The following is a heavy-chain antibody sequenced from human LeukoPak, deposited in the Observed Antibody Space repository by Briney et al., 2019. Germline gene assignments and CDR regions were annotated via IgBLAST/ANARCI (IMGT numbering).Heavy chain of an antibody. J-gene: IGHJ4*02. CDR2: INPSGGST. CDR3: ARDGYYYDSSGYYLDY. CDR1: GYTFTSYY. V-gene: IGHV1-46*01. Sequence: ASVKVSCKAPGYTFTSYYMHWVRQAPGQGLEWMGIINPSGGSTSYAQKFQGRVTMTRDTSTSTVYMELSSLRSEDTAVYYCARDGYYYDSSGYYLDYWGQGTLVTVSS. D-gene: IGHD3-22*01.